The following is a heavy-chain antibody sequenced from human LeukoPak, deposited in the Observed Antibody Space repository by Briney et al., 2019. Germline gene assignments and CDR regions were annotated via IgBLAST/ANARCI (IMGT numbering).Heavy chain of an antibody. D-gene: IGHD3-10*01. CDR2: ITGTGDRT. CDR3: AHIHYYGSGSYGDY. Sequence: GALRLSCAASGFTVSSNYMSWVRQAPGKGLEWVSGITGTGDRTLYADSVKGRFTISRDNSKSALYLQMNNLRAEDTAVYYCAHIHYYGSGSYGDYWGQGTLVTVSS. CDR1: GFTVSSNY. V-gene: IGHV3-23*01. J-gene: IGHJ4*02.